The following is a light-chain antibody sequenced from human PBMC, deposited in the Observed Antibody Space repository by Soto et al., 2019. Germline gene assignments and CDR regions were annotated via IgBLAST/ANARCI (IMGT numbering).Light chain of an antibody. CDR3: HQYGSSPYT. Sequence: PGERATLSCRASQSVSSSYLAWYQQKPGQAPRLLIYGASSRATGIPDRFSGSGSGTDFTLTISRLEPEDFAVYYCHQYGSSPYTFGQGTKLEIK. CDR1: QSVSSSY. CDR2: GAS. V-gene: IGKV3-20*01. J-gene: IGKJ2*01.